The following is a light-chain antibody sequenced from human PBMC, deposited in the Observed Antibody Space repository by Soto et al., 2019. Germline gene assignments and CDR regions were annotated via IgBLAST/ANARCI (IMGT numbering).Light chain of an antibody. CDR1: QSISSS. V-gene: IGKV1-5*01. CDR2: DAS. CDR3: QQYKTWT. J-gene: IGKJ1*01. Sequence: DVQMTQTPSTLSASVGDGVTITCRASQSISSSLAWYQQKPGKAPKLLIYDASSLESGVPTSFSGSGSGTEFTLTISSLQPDDFATYYCQQYKTWTFGQGTKVDIK.